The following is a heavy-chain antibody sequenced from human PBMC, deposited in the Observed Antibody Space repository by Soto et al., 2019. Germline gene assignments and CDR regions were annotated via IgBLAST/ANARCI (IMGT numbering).Heavy chain of an antibody. CDR1: GFTFSNAW. J-gene: IGHJ4*02. V-gene: IGHV3-15*07. CDR2: IKSKTDGGTT. D-gene: IGHD3-16*02. CDR3: TTSPSYDYVWGSYPNDY. Sequence: GGSLRLSCAASGFTFSNAWMNWVRQAPGKGLEWVGRIKSKTDGGTTDYAAPVKGRFTISRDDSKNTLYLQMNSLKTEDTAVYYCTTSPSYDYVWGSYPNDYWGQGTLVTVSS.